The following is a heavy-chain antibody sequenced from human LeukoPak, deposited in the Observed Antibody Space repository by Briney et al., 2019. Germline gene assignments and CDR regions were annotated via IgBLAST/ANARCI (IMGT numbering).Heavy chain of an antibody. CDR1: GFTFSDYG. CDR3: AIIGCYRGVCHFDM. J-gene: IGHJ3*02. CDR2: ISNTGI. Sequence: GGSLRLSCATSGFTFSDYGMNWVRQAPGKGLEWVSYISNTGILYADSVKGRFTISRDSARDSLYLQMNSLRAEDTAVYFCAIIGCYRGVCHFDMWGQGTMVTVSS. V-gene: IGHV3-48*01. D-gene: IGHD2-21*01.